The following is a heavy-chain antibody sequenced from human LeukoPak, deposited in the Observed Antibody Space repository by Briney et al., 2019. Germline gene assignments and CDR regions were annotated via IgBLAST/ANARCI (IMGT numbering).Heavy chain of an antibody. V-gene: IGHV3-53*01. D-gene: IGHD5-18*01. CDR1: GFTVSNNY. CDR3: ARDLRAGSYAFD. Sequence: PGGSLRLSCAASGFTVSNNYMSWVRQAPGKGLEWLSVIYSGGNTYYADSVKGRFTISRDNSKNTLYLQMNSLRAEDTAIYYCARDLRAGSYAFDWGQGTLVTVSS. J-gene: IGHJ4*02. CDR2: IYSGGNT.